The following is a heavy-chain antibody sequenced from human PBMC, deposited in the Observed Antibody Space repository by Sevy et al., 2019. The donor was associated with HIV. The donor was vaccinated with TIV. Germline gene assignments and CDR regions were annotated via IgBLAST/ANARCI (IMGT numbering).Heavy chain of an antibody. V-gene: IGHV3-23*01. CDR3: ANNWNLDY. D-gene: IGHD1-20*01. J-gene: IGHJ4*02. CDR2: ISNSGGST. CDR1: GFTFSSYA. Sequence: GGSLRLSCAASGFTFSSYAMSWVRQAPGKGLEWVSAISNSGGSTYYTDSVKGRFTISRDNSKNTLYLQKIGLRAEDTAVYYCANNWNLDYWGQGTLVTVSS.